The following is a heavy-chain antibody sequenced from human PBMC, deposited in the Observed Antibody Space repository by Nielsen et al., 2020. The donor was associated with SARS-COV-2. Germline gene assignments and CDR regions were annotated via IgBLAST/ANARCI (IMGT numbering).Heavy chain of an antibody. Sequence: GGSLRLSCAASGFTFDDYAMHWVRQAPGKGLEWVSGISWNSGSMGYADSVKGRFTTSRDNAKNSLYLQMNSLRAEDTALYYCAKASPDGMDVWGQGTTVTVSS. CDR1: GFTFDDYA. J-gene: IGHJ6*02. V-gene: IGHV3-9*01. CDR2: ISWNSGSM. CDR3: AKASPDGMDV.